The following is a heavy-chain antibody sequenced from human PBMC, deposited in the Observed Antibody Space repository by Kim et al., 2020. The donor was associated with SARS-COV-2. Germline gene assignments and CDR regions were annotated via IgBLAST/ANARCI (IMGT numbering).Heavy chain of an antibody. CDR3: AREPWETHYDISTGNYYYYAIDV. CDR1: GFTFSDFY. Sequence: GGSLRLSCAASGFTFSDFYMNWIRQAPGKGLEWVSSISTNGRHKYYADSIKGRFTISRDNAKNSLYLQMNSLRAEDTAVYFCAREPWETHYDISTGNYYYYAIDVWGQGTTVNVPS. V-gene: IGHV3-11*01. CDR2: ISTNGRHK. J-gene: IGHJ6*02. D-gene: IGHD3-9*01.